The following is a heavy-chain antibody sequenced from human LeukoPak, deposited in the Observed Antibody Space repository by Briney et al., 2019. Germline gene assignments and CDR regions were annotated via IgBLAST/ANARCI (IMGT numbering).Heavy chain of an antibody. CDR2: ISSSGSTI. CDR1: GFTFSSYE. CDR3: ARAGAYYYDSSASGY. J-gene: IGHJ4*02. Sequence: GGSLRLSCAASGFTFSSYEMNWVRQAPGKGLEWVSYISSSGSTIYYADSVKGRFTISRDNAKNSLYLQMNSLRAEDTAVYYCARAGAYYYDSSASGYWGQGTPVTVSS. D-gene: IGHD3-22*01. V-gene: IGHV3-48*03.